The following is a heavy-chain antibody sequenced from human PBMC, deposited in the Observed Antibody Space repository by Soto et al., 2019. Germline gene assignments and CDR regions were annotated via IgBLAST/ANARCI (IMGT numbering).Heavy chain of an antibody. CDR3: ASGGAGSGPFTCELRDP. V-gene: IGHV1-45*02. Sequence: QMQLVQSGAEVTKTGSSVTVSCQALGNTFSYRYLHWVRQAPGQALECMGWIAPFSGDVHYAQKFQERVTLTRDRSINTADMRMSSLRSEDTAIYFCASGGAGSGPFTCELRDPWGQGTLVTVSS. J-gene: IGHJ5*02. CDR2: IAPFSGDV. D-gene: IGHD3-16*01. CDR1: GNTFSYRY.